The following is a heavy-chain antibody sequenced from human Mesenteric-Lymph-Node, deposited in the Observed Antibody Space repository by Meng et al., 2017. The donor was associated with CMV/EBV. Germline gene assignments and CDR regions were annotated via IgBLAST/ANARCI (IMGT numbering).Heavy chain of an antibody. Sequence: QVQLQKWGAGLLKHSETLSLTCAVYGGSFSAYYWSWIRQPPGKGLEWIGEINHSGSTNYNPSLKSRITISVDTSKNQFALKLTSVTAADTAVYFCASLAPLNNTKDKIPSGYWGQGTLVTVSS. J-gene: IGHJ4*02. D-gene: IGHD1-14*01. CDR1: GGSFSAYY. CDR2: INHSGST. CDR3: ASLAPLNNTKDKIPSGY. V-gene: IGHV4-34*01.